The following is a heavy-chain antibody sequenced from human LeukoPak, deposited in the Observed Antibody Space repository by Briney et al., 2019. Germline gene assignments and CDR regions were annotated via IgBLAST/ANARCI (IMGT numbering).Heavy chain of an antibody. D-gene: IGHD1-26*01. CDR3: ARSMMGPTHDLDY. Sequence: GESLRISCKGSGYNFTNNGIGWLRQMPEKGLEWRGIIYPGDSDTRYSPSFQGQVTISVDKSNTTAYLQWSSLKASDTAMYYCARSMMGPTHDLDYWGQGTLVTVSS. CDR1: GYNFTNNG. CDR2: IYPGDSDT. V-gene: IGHV5-51*01. J-gene: IGHJ4*02.